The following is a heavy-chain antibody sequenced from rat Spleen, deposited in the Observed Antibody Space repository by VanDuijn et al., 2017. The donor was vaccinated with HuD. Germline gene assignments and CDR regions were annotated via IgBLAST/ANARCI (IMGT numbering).Heavy chain of an antibody. Sequence: VQLQESGPGLVKPSQSLSLTCSVTGYSITSSYRWSWIRKFPGNKMEWMGYITYSGNTSHNPSLKSRISITRDTSKNQLFLHLNSVTTEDTATYYCARYIGSNSGFAYWGQGTLVTVSS. CDR1: GYSITSSY. J-gene: IGHJ3*01. CDR2: ITYSGNT. CDR3: ARYIGSNSGFAY. D-gene: IGHD4-4*01. V-gene: IGHV3-1*01.